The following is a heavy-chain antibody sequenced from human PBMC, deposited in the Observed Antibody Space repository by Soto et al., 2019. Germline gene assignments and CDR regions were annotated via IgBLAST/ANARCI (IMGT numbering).Heavy chain of an antibody. J-gene: IGHJ6*03. CDR1: VGSLSSYP. D-gene: IGHD2-8*02. CDR3: ARPTGGHDAGGNYMDV. CDR2: IIPIVGLT. V-gene: IGHV1-69*02. Sequence: QVQLLQSGSEVKKPGSSVKFSCRSSVGSLSSYPVTWVRQAPGQGLEWMGRIIPIVGLTNYAQTFQGRVTITADKSTSTAYMELSSLRSDDTAVYYCARPTGGHDAGGNYMDVWGKGTTVIVSS.